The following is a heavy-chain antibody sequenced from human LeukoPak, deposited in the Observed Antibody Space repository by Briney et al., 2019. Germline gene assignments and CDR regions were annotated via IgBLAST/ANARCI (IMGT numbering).Heavy chain of an antibody. V-gene: IGHV4-59*08. Sequence: SETLSLTCTVSGGSISSYYWSWIRQPPGKGLEWIGYIYYSGSTNCNPSLKSRVTISVDTSKNQFSLKLSSVTAADTAVYYCARHLYGDYRFDYWGQGTLVTVSS. CDR2: IYYSGST. CDR1: GGSISSYY. CDR3: ARHLYGDYRFDY. J-gene: IGHJ4*02. D-gene: IGHD4-17*01.